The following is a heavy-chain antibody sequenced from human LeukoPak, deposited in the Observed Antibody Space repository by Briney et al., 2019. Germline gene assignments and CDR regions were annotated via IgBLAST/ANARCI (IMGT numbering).Heavy chain of an antibody. Sequence: SETLSLTCSVSGGSISSSNFHWGWIRQAPGKGLDWIGNIFYSGRTSYNPSLKSRVTISIDAPKNQFSLKLSSVTAADTAMYYCAREAPWNLNTFGGAHSDYWGRGMLVTVSS. CDR1: GGSISSSNFH. D-gene: IGHD3-16*01. J-gene: IGHJ4*02. CDR3: AREAPWNLNTFGGAHSDY. V-gene: IGHV4-39*07. CDR2: IFYSGRT.